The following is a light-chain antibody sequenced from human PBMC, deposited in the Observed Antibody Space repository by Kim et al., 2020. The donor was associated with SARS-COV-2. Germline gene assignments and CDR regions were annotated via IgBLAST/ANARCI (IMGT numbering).Light chain of an antibody. CDR1: QGISSY. J-gene: IGKJ4*01. Sequence: AIRMTQSPSSFSASTGDRVTITCRASQGISSYLAWYQQKPGKAPKLLIYTASTLQSGVPSRFSGSGSGTDFTLTISCLQSEDFATYYCQQYYSYPPTFGGGNKVDIQ. CDR3: QQYYSYPPT. CDR2: TAS. V-gene: IGKV1-8*01.